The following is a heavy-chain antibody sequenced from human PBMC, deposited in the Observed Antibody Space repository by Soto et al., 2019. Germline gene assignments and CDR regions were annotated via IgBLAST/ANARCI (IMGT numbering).Heavy chain of an antibody. CDR3: VRQGIDYLHGLVDV. CDR1: SGPDRSHN. J-gene: IGHJ6*02. CDR2: VYYTGDT. D-gene: IGHD4-17*01. V-gene: IGHV4-59*08. Sequence: QVQLQQSGPRLVKPSETLSLTCTVSSGPDRSHNWGWIRQPPGRGLEWIGYVYYTGDTAYNPSLRSRVTISADTSTNDISLTLSSVTAADTAVYCVRQGIDYLHGLVDVWGQGTTVSVSS.